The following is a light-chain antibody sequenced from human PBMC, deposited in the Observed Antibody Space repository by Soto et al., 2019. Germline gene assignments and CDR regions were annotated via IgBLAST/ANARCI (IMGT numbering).Light chain of an antibody. J-gene: IGKJ1*01. CDR2: AAS. CDR3: RQDYTDPGT. V-gene: IGKV1-6*01. Sequence: AIQMTQSPSSLSASVGDRVTITCRASQGLRNALGWYQQKPGKAPKLLIYAASSLQSGVPSRFSGSGSGTDCTLTISSRQPEDFATYYCRQDYTDPGTFGQGTTVQIK. CDR1: QGLRNA.